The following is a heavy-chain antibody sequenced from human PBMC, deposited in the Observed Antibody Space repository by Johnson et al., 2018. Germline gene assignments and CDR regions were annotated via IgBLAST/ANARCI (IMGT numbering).Heavy chain of an antibody. CDR3: AKGYYYDRRVGVAFDI. J-gene: IGHJ3*02. V-gene: IGHV3-9*01. Sequence: VQLVESGGGLVQPGRSLRLSCAASGFTFDDYAMHWVRQAPGKGLEWVSGISWNSGSIGYAASVKGRFTIYRENAKNSLYLQMNSLRAEDTALYYCAKGYYYDRRVGVAFDIWGQGTMVTVSS. D-gene: IGHD3-22*01. CDR2: ISWNSGSI. CDR1: GFTFDDYA.